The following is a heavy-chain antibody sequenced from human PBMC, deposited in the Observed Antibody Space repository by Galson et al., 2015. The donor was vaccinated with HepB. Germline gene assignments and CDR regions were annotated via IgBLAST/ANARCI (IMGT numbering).Heavy chain of an antibody. CDR1: GFTFSSYA. D-gene: IGHD5-12*01. J-gene: IGHJ4*02. V-gene: IGHV3-23*01. CDR2: ISGSGGST. CDR3: ARIVATILTLTVVNDY. Sequence: SLRLSCAASGFTFSSYAMSWVRQAPGKGLEWVSAISGSGGSTYYADSVKGRFTISRDNSKNTLYLQMNSLRAEDTAVYYCARIVATILTLTVVNDYWGQGTLVTVSS.